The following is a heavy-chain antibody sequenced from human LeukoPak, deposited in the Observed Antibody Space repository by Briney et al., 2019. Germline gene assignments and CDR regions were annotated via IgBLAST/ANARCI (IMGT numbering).Heavy chain of an antibody. CDR2: IWYDGSNK. CDR1: GFTFSSYG. V-gene: IGHV3-33*01. J-gene: IGHJ4*02. D-gene: IGHD3-16*01. Sequence: PGRSLRLSCAASGFTFSSYGMHWVRQAPGKGLEWVAVIWYDGSNKYYADSVKGRFTISRDNSKNTLYLQMNSLRAEDTAVYYCAREDLAWGIGHADFDYWGQGTLVTVSS. CDR3: AREDLAWGIGHADFDY.